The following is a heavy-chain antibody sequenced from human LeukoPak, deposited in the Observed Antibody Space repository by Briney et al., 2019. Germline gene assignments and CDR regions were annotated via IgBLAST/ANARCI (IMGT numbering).Heavy chain of an antibody. CDR1: GVSISSSNSY. V-gene: IGHV4-39*01. CDR2: IYYSGNT. Sequence: SETLSLTCTASGVSISSSNSYWGWIRQPPGKGLEWIGSIYYSGNTYYNASLKSQVSISIDASKNQFSLKLTSVTAADTAVYYCARQTGSGLFILPGGQGTLVTVSS. CDR3: ARQTGSGLFILP. J-gene: IGHJ4*02. D-gene: IGHD3/OR15-3a*01.